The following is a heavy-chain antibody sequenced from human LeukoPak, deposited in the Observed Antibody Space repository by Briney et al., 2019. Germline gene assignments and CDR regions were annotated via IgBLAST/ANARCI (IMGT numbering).Heavy chain of an antibody. V-gene: IGHV3-74*03. J-gene: IGHJ4*02. CDR2: ISSGGSST. CDR1: GFTFSDYW. CDR3: ARDQRVTGRPDIDY. D-gene: IGHD6-6*01. Sequence: GGSLRLSCAASGFTFSDYWMTWVRQTPGKGLVWVSRISSGGSSTTYADSVKGRFTISRDNPKNTLYLQMNNLRAEDTAMYYCARDQRVTGRPDIDYWGQGTLVIVSS.